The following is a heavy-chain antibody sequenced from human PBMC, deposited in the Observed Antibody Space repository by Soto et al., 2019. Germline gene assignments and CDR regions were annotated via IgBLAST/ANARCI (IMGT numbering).Heavy chain of an antibody. CDR1: GYNSISYA. CDR2: INADDDGT. CDR3: ASTTGTYALEM. V-gene: IGHV1-3*01. J-gene: IGHJ4*02. D-gene: IGHD1-1*01. Sequence: QVQVVQSGAEVKEPGASVKVSCKASGYNSISYAIHWVRQAPGQRLEWMGWINADDDGTKYSQRLQGRITITRDTSAGAIYMELSSLPSEDSAVYYCASTTGTYALEMWGQGTPVTVSS.